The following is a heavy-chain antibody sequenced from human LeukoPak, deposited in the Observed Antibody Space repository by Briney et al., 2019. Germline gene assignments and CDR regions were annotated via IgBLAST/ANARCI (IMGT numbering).Heavy chain of an antibody. CDR2: ISSSGSTI. V-gene: IGHV3-48*03. J-gene: IGHJ6*03. CDR1: GFTFSSYE. Sequence: GGSLRLSCAASGFTFSSYEMNWVRQAPGKGLEWVSYISSSGSTIYYADSVKGRFTISRDNAKNSLYLQMNSLRAEDTAVYYCARVAFYSSSWYVYYYYYMDVWGKGTTVTISS. D-gene: IGHD6-13*01. CDR3: ARVAFYSSSWYVYYYYYMDV.